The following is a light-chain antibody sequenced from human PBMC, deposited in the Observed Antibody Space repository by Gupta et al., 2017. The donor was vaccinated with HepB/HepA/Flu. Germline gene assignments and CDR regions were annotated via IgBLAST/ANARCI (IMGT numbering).Light chain of an antibody. CDR3: QQYGTSPWT. J-gene: IGKJ1*01. CDR1: QSISSSY. V-gene: IGKV3-20*01. Sequence: EIVFTQSPGTRSLSPGERATLSCRASQSISSSYLAWYQQKPGQAPRLLIYGASSRAAGVPDRFSGSGSGRDFSLTISRLEPEDFAVYFCQQYGTSPWTFGQGTKVEI. CDR2: GAS.